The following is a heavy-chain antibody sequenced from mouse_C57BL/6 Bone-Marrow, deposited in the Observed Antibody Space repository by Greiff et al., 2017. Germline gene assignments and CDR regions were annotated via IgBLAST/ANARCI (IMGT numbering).Heavy chain of an antibody. Sequence: VQLKESGAELARPGASVKLSCKASGYTFTSYGISWVKQRTGQGLEWIGEIYPRSGNTYYNEKFQGKATLTADKSSSTAYMELRSLTSEDSAVYFCARFAYSGPYWGQGTLVTVSA. V-gene: IGHV1-81*01. D-gene: IGHD2-12*01. CDR1: GYTFTSYG. CDR3: ARFAYSGPY. CDR2: IYPRSGNT. J-gene: IGHJ3*01.